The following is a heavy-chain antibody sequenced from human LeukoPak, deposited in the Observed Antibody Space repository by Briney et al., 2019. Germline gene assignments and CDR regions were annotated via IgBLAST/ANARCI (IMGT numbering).Heavy chain of an antibody. CDR2: IYHSGST. CDR3: ARLIRATNGMDV. J-gene: IGHJ6*02. Sequence: SETLSLTCAVSGGSISSGGYSWSWIRQPPGKGLEWIGYIYHSGSTYYDPSLKSRVTISVDRSKNQFSLKLSSVTAADTAVYYCARLIRATNGMDVWGQGTTVTVSS. V-gene: IGHV4-30-2*01. D-gene: IGHD1-26*01. CDR1: GGSISSGGYS.